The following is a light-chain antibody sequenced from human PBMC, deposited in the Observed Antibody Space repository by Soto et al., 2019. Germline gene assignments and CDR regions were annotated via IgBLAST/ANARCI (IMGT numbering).Light chain of an antibody. J-gene: IGKJ3*01. CDR1: QSVYNN. CDR2: GAS. Sequence: ELVRTQSPATRSVSPGERATLSGRASQSVYNNLAWYQQKPGQAHRLLIYGASTRATGIPARFSGSGSGTEFTLTISSLQSEDFAVYFCQQYNNWPTVTFGPGTKLDIK. CDR3: QQYNNWPTVT. V-gene: IGKV3-15*01.